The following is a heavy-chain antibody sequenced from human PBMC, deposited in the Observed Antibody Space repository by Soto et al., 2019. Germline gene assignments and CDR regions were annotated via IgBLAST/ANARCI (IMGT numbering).Heavy chain of an antibody. CDR1: GFTFSSYG. J-gene: IGHJ4*02. V-gene: IGHV3-30*18. CDR3: ANAKDTVNPDY. Sequence: LRLSCAASGFTFSSYGMHWVRQAPGKGLEWVAVISYDGSNKYYADSVKGRFTISRDNSKNTLYLQMNSLRAEDTAVYYCANAKDTVNPDYWGQGTLVTVSS. CDR2: ISYDGSNK. D-gene: IGHD4-17*01.